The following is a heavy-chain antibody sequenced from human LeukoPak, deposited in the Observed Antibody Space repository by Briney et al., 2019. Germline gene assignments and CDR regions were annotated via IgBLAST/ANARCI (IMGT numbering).Heavy chain of an antibody. Sequence: GGSLRLSCAASGFTFSDYYMSWIRQAPGKGLEWVSAISGSGGSTYYADSVKGRFTISRDNSKNTLYLQMNSLRAEDTAVYYCAKDLFSVIVVVISDYWGQGTLVTVSS. D-gene: IGHD3-22*01. CDR1: GFTFSDYY. V-gene: IGHV3-23*01. J-gene: IGHJ4*02. CDR3: AKDLFSVIVVVISDY. CDR2: ISGSGGST.